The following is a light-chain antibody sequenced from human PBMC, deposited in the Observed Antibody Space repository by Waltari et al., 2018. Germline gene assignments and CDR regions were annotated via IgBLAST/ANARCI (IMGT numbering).Light chain of an antibody. CDR3: QQYYSTPLT. J-gene: IGKJ4*01. V-gene: IGKV4-1*01. CDR2: WAS. Sequence: DIVMTQSPDSLAVSLGERATINCKSSQSVLYSSNNKNYLAWYQQKPEQPPKLLIYWASTRESGVPDRFSGSGSGTDFTLTISSLQAEDLAVYYCQQYYSTPLTFGGGTKVEIK. CDR1: QSVLYSSNNKNY.